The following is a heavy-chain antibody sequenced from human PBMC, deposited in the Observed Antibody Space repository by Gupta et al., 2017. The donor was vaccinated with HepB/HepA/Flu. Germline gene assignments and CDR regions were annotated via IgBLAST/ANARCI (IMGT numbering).Heavy chain of an antibody. J-gene: IGHJ4*02. CDR1: GYSFTGQH. V-gene: IGHV1-2*04. Sequence: QVQLVQSGAEVKKPGASVKVSCKASGYSFTGQHIHWVRQAPGQGLEWMGWINPNSGGTNYAQKFQDWVTMSRDTSIRTAYMELRSLKSDDTAIYYCARGGGIALEFDYWGQGTLVTVSS. CDR3: ARGGGIALEFDY. D-gene: IGHD6-13*01. CDR2: INPNSGGT.